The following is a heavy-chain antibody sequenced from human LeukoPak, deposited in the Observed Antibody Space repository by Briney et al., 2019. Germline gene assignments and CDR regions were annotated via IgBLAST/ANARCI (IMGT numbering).Heavy chain of an antibody. Sequence: PGRSLRLSCAAPGFTFSSYAMHWVRQAPGKGLEWVAVISYDGSNKYYADSVKGRFTISRDNSKNTLYLQMNSLRAEDTAVYYCARVQQPYYYDSSGYGGEFFDYWGQGTLVTVSS. V-gene: IGHV3-30*04. CDR2: ISYDGSNK. CDR1: GFTFSSYA. CDR3: ARVQQPYYYDSSGYGGEFFDY. D-gene: IGHD3-22*01. J-gene: IGHJ4*02.